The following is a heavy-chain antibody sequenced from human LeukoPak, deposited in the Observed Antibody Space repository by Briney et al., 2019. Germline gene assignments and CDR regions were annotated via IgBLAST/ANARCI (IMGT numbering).Heavy chain of an antibody. D-gene: IGHD1-26*01. V-gene: IGHV4-34*01. CDR1: GGSFSGFY. J-gene: IGHJ6*03. CDR3: ARGYSGSRGYFYYYYMDV. CDR2: INHSGSI. Sequence: PSETLSLTCAVYGGSFSGFYWSWIRQPPGKGLEWIGEINHSGSINYNPSLNSRVTISVDTSKNLFSLKPSSVTAADTAVYYCARGYSGSRGYFYYYYMDVWGKGTTVTVSS.